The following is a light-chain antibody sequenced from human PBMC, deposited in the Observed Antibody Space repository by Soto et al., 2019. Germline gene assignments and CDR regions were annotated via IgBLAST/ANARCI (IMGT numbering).Light chain of an antibody. J-gene: IGKJ1*01. CDR3: LQDYNYPRT. Sequence: AIQMTQSPSSLSASVGDRVTITCRASQGIRNDLNWYQQKPGKAPKLLIYAASSLQSGAPSKFSGSGSGTDFTLTISSLQPEDFATYYCLQDYNYPRTFGQGTKVGI. V-gene: IGKV1-6*01. CDR2: AAS. CDR1: QGIRND.